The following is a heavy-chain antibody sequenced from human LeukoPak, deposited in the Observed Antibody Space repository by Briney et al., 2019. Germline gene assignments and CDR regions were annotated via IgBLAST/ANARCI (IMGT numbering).Heavy chain of an antibody. D-gene: IGHD2-15*01. J-gene: IGHJ6*03. Sequence: PGGSLRLSCAASGFTFSSYSMNWVRQAPGKGLEWVAMISHDGDYAEYADSVKGRFTISRDNSKKTMHVEMRSLRAEDTAVYYSWVGFCSFSTCYEWRDGYYQFDVWGKGTTVIVSS. CDR2: ISHDGDYA. CDR3: WVGFCSFSTCYEWRDGYYQFDV. V-gene: IGHV3-30*03. CDR1: GFTFSSYS.